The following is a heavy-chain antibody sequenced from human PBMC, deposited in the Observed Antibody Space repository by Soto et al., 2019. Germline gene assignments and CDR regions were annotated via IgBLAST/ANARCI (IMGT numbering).Heavy chain of an antibody. V-gene: IGHV4-34*01. J-gene: IGHJ5*02. D-gene: IGHD4-17*01. CDR1: GGSFSGYY. Sequence: SETLSLTCAVYGGSFSGYYWSWIRQPPGKGLEWIGEINHSGSANYNPSLKSRVSISVDTSKNQFSLKLSSVTAADTAVYYCARETYGDYVGYFDPWGQGIQVTVSS. CDR3: ARETYGDYVGYFDP. CDR2: INHSGSA.